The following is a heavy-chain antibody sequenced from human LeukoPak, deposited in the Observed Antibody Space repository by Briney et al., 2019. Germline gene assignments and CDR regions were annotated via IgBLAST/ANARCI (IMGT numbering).Heavy chain of an antibody. CDR3: ARAPTGTGGWNWFDP. D-gene: IGHD1-1*01. J-gene: IGHJ5*02. CDR2: IYPSGST. CDR1: GGSISSYY. Sequence: SETLSLTCTVSGGSISSYYWSWIRQPAGKGLELIGCIYPSGSTNYNPSLKSRVTMSVDTSKNQFSLKLSSVTAADTAVYYCARAPTGTGGWNWFDPWGQGTLATVSS. V-gene: IGHV4-4*07.